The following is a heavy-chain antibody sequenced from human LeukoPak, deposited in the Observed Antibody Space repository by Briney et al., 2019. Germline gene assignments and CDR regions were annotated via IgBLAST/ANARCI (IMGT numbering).Heavy chain of an antibody. CDR2: ISGSGGSK. J-gene: IGHJ4*02. V-gene: IGHV3-23*01. Sequence: GGSLRLSYAASGFTFSNYAMSWVRQAPGKGLEWVSVISGSGGSKYYADSVKGRFTISRGNSKNTLYLQMNSLRAEDTAVYYCAKAAMGHCSSTSCRYFDYWGQGTLVTVSS. CDR3: AKAAMGHCSSTSCRYFDY. D-gene: IGHD2-2*01. CDR1: GFTFSNYA.